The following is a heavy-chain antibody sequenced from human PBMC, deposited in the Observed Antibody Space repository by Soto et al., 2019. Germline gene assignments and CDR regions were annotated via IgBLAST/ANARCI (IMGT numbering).Heavy chain of an antibody. CDR2: IYYSGTT. J-gene: IGHJ5*02. D-gene: IGHD2-2*01. Sequence: SETLSLTCAVSGYSISSSNWWGWIRQPPGKGLEWIGYIYYSGTTYYNPSLKSRVTMSVDTSKNQFSPKLTSVTAADTAVYYCARVRGNQLLGWFDPWGQGTLVTVSS. V-gene: IGHV4-28*01. CDR1: GYSISSSNW. CDR3: ARVRGNQLLGWFDP.